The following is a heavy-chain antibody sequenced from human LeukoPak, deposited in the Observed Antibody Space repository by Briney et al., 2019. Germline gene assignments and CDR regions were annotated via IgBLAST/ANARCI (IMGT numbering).Heavy chain of an antibody. CDR3: ARPQWRGFIAAALFDP. V-gene: IGHV1-2*06. D-gene: IGHD6-13*01. Sequence: ASVKVSCKASGYTFTGYYMHWVRQAPGQGLEWMGRINPNSGGTNYAQKFQGRVTMTRDTSISTAYMELSRLRSDETAVYYCARPQWRGFIAAALFDPWGQGTLVTVSS. CDR1: GYTFTGYY. CDR2: INPNSGGT. J-gene: IGHJ5*02.